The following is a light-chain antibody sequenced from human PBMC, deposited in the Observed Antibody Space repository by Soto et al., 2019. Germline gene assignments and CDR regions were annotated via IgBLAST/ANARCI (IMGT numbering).Light chain of an antibody. Sequence: QMTQSPSSLSASVGERITITCRASRDIGRDLSWYQQKPGKAPTLLISDASNLQSGFPSRFRGSRSGTELTLTLSSLQPEVFATYYCLQYHDVSCMFGQGTKLDIK. CDR1: RDIGRD. CDR2: DAS. V-gene: IGKV1-6*01. CDR3: LQYHDVSCM. J-gene: IGKJ1*01.